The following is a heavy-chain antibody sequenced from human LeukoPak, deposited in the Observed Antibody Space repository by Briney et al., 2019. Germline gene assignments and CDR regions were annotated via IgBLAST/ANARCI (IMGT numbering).Heavy chain of an antibody. V-gene: IGHV4-34*01. D-gene: IGHD6-19*01. CDR2: ISYTGRT. CDR1: GGSFSGYY. CDR3: ARCQWLAFDS. J-gene: IGHJ4*02. Sequence: SETLSLTCAVYGGSFSGYYWGWIRQPPGKGLEWIGDISYTGRTYYNPSLKSRVSMSDDTSKNQFSLKLSSVTAADTAIYYCARCQWLAFDSWGQGTLVTVSS.